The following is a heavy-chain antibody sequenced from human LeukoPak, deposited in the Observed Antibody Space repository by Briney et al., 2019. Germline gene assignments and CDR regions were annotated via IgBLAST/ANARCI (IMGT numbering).Heavy chain of an antibody. CDR2: ISSSSSYI. J-gene: IGHJ4*02. CDR3: ARDRGCSRTSCYSY. Sequence: GGSLRLSCAASGFTFSSYSMNWVRQAPGKGLEWVSSISSSSSYIYYADSVKGRFTISRDNAKNSLYLQMNSLRAEDTAVYYCARDRGCSRTSCYSYWGQGTLVTVS. D-gene: IGHD2-2*02. CDR1: GFTFSSYS. V-gene: IGHV3-21*01.